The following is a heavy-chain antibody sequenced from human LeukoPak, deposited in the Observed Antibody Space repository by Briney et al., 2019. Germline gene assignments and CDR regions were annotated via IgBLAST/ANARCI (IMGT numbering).Heavy chain of an antibody. CDR1: GGSISSYY. J-gene: IGHJ5*02. V-gene: IGHV4-59*01. D-gene: IGHD4-17*01. CDR2: TSYSGST. CDR3: ARGGDYELYWFDP. Sequence: SETLSLTCNVSGGSISSYYWSWIRQPPGKGLEWIGYTSYSGSTNYNPSLKSRVTISIDTTKNQFSLKLNSVTAADTAVYYCARGGDYELYWFDPWGQGILVTVSS.